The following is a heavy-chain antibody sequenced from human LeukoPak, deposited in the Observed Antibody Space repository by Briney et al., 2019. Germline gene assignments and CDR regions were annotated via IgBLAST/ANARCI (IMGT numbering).Heavy chain of an antibody. Sequence: PGGSLRLSCAASGFTFDDYAMHWVRQAPGKGLEWVSGISWNSGSIGYADSVKGRFTISRDNAKNSLYLQMNSLRAEDTALYYCAKDVGSTAMVTGYFDYWGQGTLVTVSS. CDR3: AKDVGSTAMVTGYFDY. D-gene: IGHD5-18*01. V-gene: IGHV3-9*01. CDR1: GFTFDDYA. CDR2: ISWNSGSI. J-gene: IGHJ4*02.